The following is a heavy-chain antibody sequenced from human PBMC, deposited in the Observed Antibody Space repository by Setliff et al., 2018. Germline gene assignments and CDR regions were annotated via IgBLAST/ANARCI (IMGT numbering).Heavy chain of an antibody. CDR3: ARGEYTSPPSGVYYHMDV. J-gene: IGHJ6*03. V-gene: IGHV7-4-1*02. CDR1: GYTFSSYA. Sequence: GASVKVSCKASGYTFSSYAMNWVRQAPGQGLEWMGWINTNTGNPTYAQGFTGRFVFSLDTSVSTTYLQISSLKAEDTAVYHCARGEYTSPPSGVYYHMDVWGKGTTVTVSS. CDR2: INTNTGNP. D-gene: IGHD6-6*01.